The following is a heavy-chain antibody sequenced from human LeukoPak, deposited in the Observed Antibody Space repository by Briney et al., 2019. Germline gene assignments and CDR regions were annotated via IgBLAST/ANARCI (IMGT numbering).Heavy chain of an antibody. CDR3: AKVGYDSSGILDY. V-gene: IGHV3-23*01. CDR1: VFTLSSFA. D-gene: IGHD3-22*01. Sequence: GGSLRLSCAVSVFTLSSFAMSWVRQARGKGLEGGSAISCSGGSTYYAETVKGRFTITRDNSKNTLYLQMNSLRAEDTAVYYCAKVGYDSSGILDYWGQGTLVTVSS. J-gene: IGHJ4*02. CDR2: ISCSGGST.